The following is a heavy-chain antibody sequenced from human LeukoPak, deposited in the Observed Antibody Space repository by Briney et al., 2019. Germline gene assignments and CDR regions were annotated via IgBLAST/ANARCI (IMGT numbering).Heavy chain of an antibody. Sequence: GGSLRLSCAASRFTFSSDAMSWVREGPGRGLEWVSAISGSGGSTYYADSVKGRFTISRDNSKNTLYLQMNSLRAEDTAVYYCAKDVLRFLEWLPRYFDYWGQGTLVTVSS. CDR1: RFTFSSDA. J-gene: IGHJ4*02. CDR3: AKDVLRFLEWLPRYFDY. V-gene: IGHV3-23*01. CDR2: ISGSGGST. D-gene: IGHD3-3*01.